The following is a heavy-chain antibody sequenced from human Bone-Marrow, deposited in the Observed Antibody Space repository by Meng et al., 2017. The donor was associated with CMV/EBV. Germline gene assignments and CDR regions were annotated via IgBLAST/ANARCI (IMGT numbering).Heavy chain of an antibody. CDR1: GFTFSNAW. CDR3: TYTTTGTTSLYYYHGMDV. J-gene: IGHJ6*02. V-gene: IGHV3-15*01. Sequence: GESLKISCAASGFTFSNAWMTWVRQAPGKGLEWVGRIKSKTDGGTTDYAAPVKGRLTISRDDSKNTLYLQMNSLKTEDTAVYYCTYTTTGTTSLYYYHGMDVWGQGTTVTVSS. CDR2: IKSKTDGGTT. D-gene: IGHD1-1*01.